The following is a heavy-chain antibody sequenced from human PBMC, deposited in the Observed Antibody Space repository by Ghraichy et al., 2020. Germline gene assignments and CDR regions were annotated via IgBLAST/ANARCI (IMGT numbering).Heavy chain of an antibody. CDR2: IYSGGST. V-gene: IGHV3-53*01. CDR1: GFTVSSNY. Sequence: GESLNISCAASGFTVSSNYMSWVRQAPGKGLEWVSVIYSGGSTYYADSVKGRFTISRDNSKNTLYLQMNSLRAEDTAVYYCARGGYDSSGYYYGPGDYWGQGTLVTVSS. J-gene: IGHJ4*02. CDR3: ARGGYDSSGYYYGPGDY. D-gene: IGHD3-22*01.